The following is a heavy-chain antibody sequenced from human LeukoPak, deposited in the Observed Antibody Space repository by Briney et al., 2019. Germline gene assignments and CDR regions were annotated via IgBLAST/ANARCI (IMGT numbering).Heavy chain of an antibody. Sequence: ASVTLSLTCAVYGGSFSGYYWSWIRQPPGKGLEWIGEINHSGSTNYNPSLKSRVTISVDTSKNQFSLKLSSVTAADTAVYYCARGRIAGWPWGQGTLVTVSS. D-gene: IGHD6-13*01. V-gene: IGHV4-34*01. CDR1: GGSFSGYY. CDR2: INHSGST. J-gene: IGHJ5*02. CDR3: ARGRIAGWP.